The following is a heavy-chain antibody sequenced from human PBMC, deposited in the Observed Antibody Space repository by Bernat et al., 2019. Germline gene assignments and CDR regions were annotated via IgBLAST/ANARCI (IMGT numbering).Heavy chain of an antibody. D-gene: IGHD2-2*01. J-gene: IGHJ4*02. V-gene: IGHV1-18*01. CDR2: ISAYNGNT. Sequence: QVQLVQSGAEVKKPGASVKVSCKASGYTFTSYGISWVRQAPGQGLEWMGWISAYNGNTNYAQKHQGRVTMTTDTTTSTDYMELRSTRSDDTAVYYCARDHSSTPACFDYWGQGTLVTVSS. CDR3: ARDHSSTPACFDY. CDR1: GYTFTSYG.